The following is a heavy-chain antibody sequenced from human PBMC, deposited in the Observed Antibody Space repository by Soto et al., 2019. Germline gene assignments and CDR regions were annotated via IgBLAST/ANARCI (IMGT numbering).Heavy chain of an antibody. D-gene: IGHD3-10*01. CDR3: ARDGGYYGSASYGAFDI. CDR2: IYSGGST. J-gene: IGHJ3*02. V-gene: IGHV3-53*04. Sequence: GGSLRLSCAASGFTVSSNYMSWVRQAPGKGLEWVSVIYSGGSTYYADSVKGRFTISRHNSKNTLYLQMNSLRAEDTAVYYCARDGGYYGSASYGAFDIWGQGTMVTVSS. CDR1: GFTVSSNY.